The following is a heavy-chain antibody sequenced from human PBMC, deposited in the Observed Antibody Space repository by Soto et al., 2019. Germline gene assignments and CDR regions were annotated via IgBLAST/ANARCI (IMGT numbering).Heavy chain of an antibody. J-gene: IGHJ6*02. CDR2: IDPSDSYT. CDR1: GYSFTSYW. D-gene: IGHD6-19*01. CDR3: ARHGKGIAVAGTSYYYYGMDV. V-gene: IGHV5-10-1*01. Sequence: GESLKISCKGSGYSFTSYWISWVRQMPGKGLEWMGRIDPSDSYTNYSPSFQGHVTISADKSIGTAYLQWSSLKASDTAMYYCARHGKGIAVAGTSYYYYGMDVWGQGTTVTVSS.